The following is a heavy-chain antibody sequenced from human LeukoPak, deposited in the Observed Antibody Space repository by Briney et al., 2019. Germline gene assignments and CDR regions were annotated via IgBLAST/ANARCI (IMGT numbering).Heavy chain of an antibody. Sequence: GGSLRLSCAASGFTFDDYAMHWVRHAPGKGLEWVSGISWNSGSIGYADSVKGRFTISRDNSKNTLYLQMNSLRAEDTAVYYCARAVAGTFDYWGQGTLVTVSS. CDR3: ARAVAGTFDY. CDR1: GFTFDDYA. V-gene: IGHV3-9*01. D-gene: IGHD6-19*01. J-gene: IGHJ4*02. CDR2: ISWNSGSI.